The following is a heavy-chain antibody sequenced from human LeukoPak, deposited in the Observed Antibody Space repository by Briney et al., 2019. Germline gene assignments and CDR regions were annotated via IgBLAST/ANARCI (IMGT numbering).Heavy chain of an antibody. V-gene: IGHV1-69*05. CDR1: GGTFSSYA. Sequence: SVKVSCKASGGTFSSYAISWVRQAPGQGLEWMGGIIPIFGTANYAQKFQGRVTITTDESTSTAYMELSSLRSEDTAVYYCARVWVEMATIWSGDAFDIWGQGTMVTVSS. CDR2: IIPIFGTA. D-gene: IGHD5-24*01. CDR3: ARVWVEMATIWSGDAFDI. J-gene: IGHJ3*02.